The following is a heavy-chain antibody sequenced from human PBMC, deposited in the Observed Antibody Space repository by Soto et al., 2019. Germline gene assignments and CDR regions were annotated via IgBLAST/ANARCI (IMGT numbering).Heavy chain of an antibody. Sequence: TSETLCLTCAVSGGSISSGGYSWSWIRQPPGKGLEWIGYIYYSGSTYYNPSLKSRVTISVDTSKNQFSLKLSSVTAADTAVYYCARDGPYSGSYYFDYWGQGTLVTVSS. D-gene: IGHD1-26*01. V-gene: IGHV4-30-2*05. CDR2: IYYSGST. J-gene: IGHJ4*02. CDR3: ARDGPYSGSYYFDY. CDR1: GGSISSGGYS.